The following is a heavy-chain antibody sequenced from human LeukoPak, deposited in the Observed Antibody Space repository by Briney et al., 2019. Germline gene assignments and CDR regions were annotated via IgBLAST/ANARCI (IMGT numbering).Heavy chain of an antibody. CDR1: GFTFSSYG. V-gene: IGHV3-30*18. CDR2: ISYDGSNK. CDR3: AKGPLIVATTPIDY. Sequence: PGGSLRLSCAASGFTFSSYGMHWVRQAPGKGLEWVAVISYDGSNKYYADSVKGRFTISRDNSKNTLYLQMNSLRAEDTAVYYCAKGPLIVATTPIDYWGQGTLVTVSS. D-gene: IGHD5-12*01. J-gene: IGHJ4*02.